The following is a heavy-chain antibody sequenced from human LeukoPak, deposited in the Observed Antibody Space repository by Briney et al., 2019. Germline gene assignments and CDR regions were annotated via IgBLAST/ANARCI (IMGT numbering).Heavy chain of an antibody. CDR2: IKQDGSQK. V-gene: IGHV3-7*01. J-gene: IGHJ4*02. CDR3: ARDVFCGGDCYSPKSN. D-gene: IGHD2-21*02. CDR1: GFTFSSYW. Sequence: GGSLRLSCAASGFTFSSYWMIWVRQAPGKGLEWVANIKQDGSQKYYVDSVKGRFTISRDNAKNSLYLQMNSLRAEDTAVYYCARDVFCGGDCYSPKSNWGQGTLVTVSS.